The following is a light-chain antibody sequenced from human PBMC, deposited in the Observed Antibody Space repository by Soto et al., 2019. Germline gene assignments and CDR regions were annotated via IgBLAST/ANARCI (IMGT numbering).Light chain of an antibody. J-gene: IGLJ1*01. CDR2: EVS. CDR1: SSDVGGYNY. CDR3: GSYTTTSTYV. Sequence: QSSLTQPASVSVSPGQSITISCTGTSSDVGGYNYVSWYQHHPGKAPKLMIYEVSNRPSGVSNRFSGSKSGNTASLTISGLQPEDEADYYCGSYTTTSTYVFGSGTKVTVL. V-gene: IGLV2-14*01.